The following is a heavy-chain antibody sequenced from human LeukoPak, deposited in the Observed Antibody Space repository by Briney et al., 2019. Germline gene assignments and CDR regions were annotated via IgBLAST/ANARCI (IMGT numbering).Heavy chain of an antibody. J-gene: IGHJ6*02. V-gene: IGHV3-7*03. CDR3: ARGGGLDV. CDR2: INHNGNVN. D-gene: IGHD3-16*01. CDR1: GFTFSSYA. Sequence: PGGSLRLSCAVSGFTFSSYAMQWARQAPGRGLEWVASINHNGNVNYYVDSVKGRFSISRDNAKNSLYLQMSNLRAEDTAVYFCARGGGLDVWGQGATVTVSS.